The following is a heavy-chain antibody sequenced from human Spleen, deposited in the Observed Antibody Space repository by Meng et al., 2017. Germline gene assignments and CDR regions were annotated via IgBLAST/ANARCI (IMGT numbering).Heavy chain of an antibody. V-gene: IGHV1-46*01. CDR1: GNTFTSYS. Sequence: ASVKVSCKASGNTFTSYSIHWMRQAPGQGLEWMGVINPNSGTTTYAQKFQGRLSLTRDMSTATVYVELSSLRSEDTAVYFCARSRHWLRGNFRHLDYWGQGTLVTVSS. CDR3: ARSRHWLRGNFRHLDY. J-gene: IGHJ4*02. D-gene: IGHD3-10*01. CDR2: INPNSGTT.